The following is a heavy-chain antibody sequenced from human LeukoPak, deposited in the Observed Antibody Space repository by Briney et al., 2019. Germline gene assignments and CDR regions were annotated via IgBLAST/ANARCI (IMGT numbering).Heavy chain of an antibody. CDR1: GFTFSKYA. D-gene: IGHD6-6*01. CDR3: ARGYSSSSYFDY. J-gene: IGHJ4*02. CDR2: ISGSGGST. Sequence: GGSLRLSCAASGFTFSKYAMSWVRQAPGKGLEWVSGISGSGGSTYYADSVKGRFTISRDNSKNTLYLQMNSLRAEDTAVYYCARGYSSSSYFDYWGQGTLVTVSS. V-gene: IGHV3-23*01.